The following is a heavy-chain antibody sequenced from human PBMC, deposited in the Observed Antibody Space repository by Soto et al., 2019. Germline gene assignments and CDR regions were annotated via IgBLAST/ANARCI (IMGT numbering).Heavy chain of an antibody. J-gene: IGHJ6*02. CDR3: ASDIVVVPAASASYYYYYGMDV. V-gene: IGHV1-18*01. CDR2: ISAYNGNT. CDR1: GYTFTSYG. Sequence: ASVKVSCKASGYTFTSYGISWVRQAPGQGLEWMGWISAYNGNTNYAQKLQGRVTMTTDTSTSTAYMELRSLRSDDTAVYYCASDIVVVPAASASYYYYYGMDVWGQGTTVTVS. D-gene: IGHD2-2*01.